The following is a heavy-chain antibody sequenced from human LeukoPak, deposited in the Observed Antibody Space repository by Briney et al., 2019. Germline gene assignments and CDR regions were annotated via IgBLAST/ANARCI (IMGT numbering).Heavy chain of an antibody. D-gene: IGHD4-17*01. J-gene: IGHJ4*02. CDR2: IKQDGSEK. V-gene: IGHV3-7*01. Sequence: PGRSLRLSCAASEFTFSSYWMSWVRQAPGKGLEWVANIKQDGSEKYYVDSVKGRFTISRDNAKNSLYLQMNSLRAEDTAVYYCARTPMTTVIFDYWGQGTLVTVSS. CDR1: EFTFSSYW. CDR3: ARTPMTTVIFDY.